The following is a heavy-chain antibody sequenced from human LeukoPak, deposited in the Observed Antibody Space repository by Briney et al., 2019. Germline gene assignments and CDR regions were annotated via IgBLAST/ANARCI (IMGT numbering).Heavy chain of an antibody. Sequence: PGGSLRLSCAASGFTFSSYDMHWVRQATGKGLEWVSAIGTAGDTYYPDSVKGRFTISRENAKNSLYLQMNSLRAGDTAVYYCARGLSYGSGRLYDYWGQGTLVTVSS. J-gene: IGHJ4*02. CDR3: ARGLSYGSGRLYDY. CDR1: GFTFSSYD. V-gene: IGHV3-13*01. D-gene: IGHD3-10*01. CDR2: IGTAGDT.